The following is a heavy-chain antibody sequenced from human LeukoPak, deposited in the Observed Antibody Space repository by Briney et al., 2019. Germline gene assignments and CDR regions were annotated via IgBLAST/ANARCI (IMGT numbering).Heavy chain of an antibody. Sequence: SCKASGYTFTSYAMHWVRQAPGKGLEWVAVISYDGSNKYYADSVKGRFTISRDNSKNTLYLQMNSLRAEDTAVYYCARAFVSIAAADDYYYYGMDVWGQGTTVTVSS. V-gene: IGHV3-30-3*01. D-gene: IGHD6-13*01. CDR2: ISYDGSNK. CDR1: GYTFTSYA. J-gene: IGHJ6*02. CDR3: ARAFVSIAAADDYYYYGMDV.